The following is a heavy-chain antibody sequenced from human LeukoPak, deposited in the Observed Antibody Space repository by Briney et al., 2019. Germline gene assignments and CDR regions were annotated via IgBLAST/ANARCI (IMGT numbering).Heavy chain of an antibody. V-gene: IGHV4-34*01. Sequence: SETLSLTCAVYGGSFSGYYWSWIRQPPGKGLEWIGEINHSGSTNYNPSLKSRVTISVDTSKNQFSLKLSSVTAADTAVYYCAKHRRYCSSTSCRRGNAFDIWGQGTMVTVSS. CDR2: INHSGST. CDR3: AKHRRYCSSTSCRRGNAFDI. D-gene: IGHD2-2*01. CDR1: GGSFSGYY. J-gene: IGHJ3*02.